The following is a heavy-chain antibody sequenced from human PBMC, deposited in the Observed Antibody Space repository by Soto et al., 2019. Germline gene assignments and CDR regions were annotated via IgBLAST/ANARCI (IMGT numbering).Heavy chain of an antibody. J-gene: IGHJ4*02. D-gene: IGHD2-21*01. CDR2: ISYDGSNT. CDR3: ARSRGGDGYNPLDY. CDR1: GFPFSSYA. V-gene: IGHV3-30-3*01. Sequence: QVQLVDSGGGVVQPGRSLRLSCAASGFPFSSYAIHWVRQAPGKGLEWVAFISYDGSNTYYADSVRGRFSVSRDNSNKKLDLQMNSLRAEDTAVYYCARSRGGDGYNPLDYWGQGTLVTVSS.